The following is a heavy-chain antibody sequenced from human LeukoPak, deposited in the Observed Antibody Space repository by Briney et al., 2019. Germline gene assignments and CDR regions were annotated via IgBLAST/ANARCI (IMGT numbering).Heavy chain of an antibody. Sequence: GGSLRLSCAASGFTVSSNYMSWVRQAPGKGLEWVSVIYSGGSTYYADSVKGRFTISRDNSENTLYLQMNSLRAEDTAVYYCARVSSSWHYYFDYWGQGTLVTVSS. J-gene: IGHJ4*02. D-gene: IGHD6-13*01. CDR3: ARVSSSWHYYFDY. CDR2: IYSGGST. V-gene: IGHV3-66*01. CDR1: GFTVSSNY.